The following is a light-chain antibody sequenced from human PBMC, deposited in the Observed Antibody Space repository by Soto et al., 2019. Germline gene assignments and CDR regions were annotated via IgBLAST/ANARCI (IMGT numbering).Light chain of an antibody. J-gene: IGKJ4*01. CDR1: QSVSNY. Sequence: EIVLTQSPATLSLSPGEGATLSCRASQSVSNYLAWYQQKPGQAPRLLIFDASKRATGIPARFSGSGSGTDFTLTISSLEPDDFAVYYCQQRSNWPLTFGGGTKVEIK. CDR3: QQRSNWPLT. CDR2: DAS. V-gene: IGKV3-11*01.